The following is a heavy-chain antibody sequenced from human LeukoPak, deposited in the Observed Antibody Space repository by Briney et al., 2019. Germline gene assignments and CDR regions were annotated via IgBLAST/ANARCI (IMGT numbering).Heavy chain of an antibody. D-gene: IGHD3-22*01. CDR1: GFTFSSYW. V-gene: IGHV3-74*01. CDR3: ASGRSYDSSGYYFY. CDR2: ISSDGSTT. Sequence: GGSLRLSCAASGFTFSSYWMYWVRQAPGKGLGWVSLISSDGSTTSYAASVKGRFTISRDNAKNTLYLQMNSLRAEDTAMYYCASGRSYDSSGYYFYWGQGTLVTVSS. J-gene: IGHJ4*02.